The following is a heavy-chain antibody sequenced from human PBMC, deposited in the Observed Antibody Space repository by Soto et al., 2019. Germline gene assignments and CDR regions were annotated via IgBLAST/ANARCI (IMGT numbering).Heavy chain of an antibody. V-gene: IGHV5-51*03. CDR3: ARGGNDLSHPFDY. D-gene: IGHD5-12*01. CDR2: INPDDSDT. Sequence: EVQLVQSGAEVKKPGESLKISCKGSGYSFTSYWIAWVRQMPGKGLEWMGIINPDDSDTRYSPSFQGQVTVSVDKSITTAFLQWSSLRASDSAIYYCARGGNDLSHPFDYWGQGTLVTVSS. CDR1: GYSFTSYW. J-gene: IGHJ4*02.